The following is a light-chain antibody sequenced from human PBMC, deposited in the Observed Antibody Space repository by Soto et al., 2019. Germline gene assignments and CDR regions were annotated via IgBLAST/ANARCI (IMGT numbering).Light chain of an antibody. CDR3: LKYNSAPHT. V-gene: IGKV1-27*01. Sequence: DIQMNQPPSSLSASVGDRVTITCRASQGISNYLAWYQQKPGKVPKLLIYAATTLQSGVSSRFSGSGAGTDFTLTISSLQPEDVATYYCLKYNSAPHTFGQGTKLEIK. J-gene: IGKJ2*01. CDR1: QGISNY. CDR2: AAT.